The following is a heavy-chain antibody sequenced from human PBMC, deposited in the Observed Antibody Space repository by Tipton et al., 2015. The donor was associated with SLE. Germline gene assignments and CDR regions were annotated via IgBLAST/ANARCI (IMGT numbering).Heavy chain of an antibody. V-gene: IGHV5-51*01. D-gene: IGHD4-11*01. CDR2: VYPGDSDT. CDR1: GYSFTTYW. CDR3: ARHSDSTLDY. J-gene: IGHJ4*02. Sequence: SLRLSCAASGYSFTTYWIGWVRQMPGKGLEWMGIVYPGDSDTRYSPSFQGQVTISADKSISTAYLQWSSLKASDTAMYYCARHSDSTLDYWGQGTLVTVSS.